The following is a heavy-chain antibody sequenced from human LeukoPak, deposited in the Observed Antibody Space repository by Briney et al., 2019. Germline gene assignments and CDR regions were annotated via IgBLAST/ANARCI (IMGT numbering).Heavy chain of an antibody. CDR3: AGQTTVIWY. CDR2: IIPIFGTA. J-gene: IGHJ4*02. Sequence: GASVKVSCKASGGTFSSYAISWVRQAPGQGLEWMGGIIPIFGTADYAQKFQGRVAITADESTSTAYMDLSSLRSEDTAVYYCAGQTTVIWYWGQGTLVTVSS. V-gene: IGHV1-69*13. CDR1: GGTFSSYA. D-gene: IGHD4-17*01.